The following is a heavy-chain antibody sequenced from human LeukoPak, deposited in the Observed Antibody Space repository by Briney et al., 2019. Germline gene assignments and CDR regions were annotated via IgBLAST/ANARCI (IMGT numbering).Heavy chain of an antibody. V-gene: IGHV1-2*02. J-gene: IGHJ3*02. CDR2: INPNSGGT. CDR1: GYTFTGYY. Sequence: ASVKVSCKASGYTFTGYYMHWVRQAPGQGLEWMGWINPNSGGTNYAQKFQGRVTMTRDTSISTAYMELSRLRSDDTAVYYCARAPKAAAGTDDAFDIWGQGTMVTVSS. D-gene: IGHD6-13*01. CDR3: ARAPKAAAGTDDAFDI.